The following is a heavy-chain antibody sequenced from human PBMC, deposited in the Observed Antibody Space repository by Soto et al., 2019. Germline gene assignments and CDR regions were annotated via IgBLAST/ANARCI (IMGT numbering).Heavy chain of an antibody. CDR3: ARDLSTVTTGTYYYYGMDV. V-gene: IGHV4-59*01. Sequence: PSETLSLTCTVSGGSISSYYWSWIRQPPGKGLEWIGYIYYSGSTNYNPSLKSRVTISVDTSKNQFSLKLSSVTAADTAVYYCARDLSTVTTGTYYYYGMDVWGQGTTVTVSS. J-gene: IGHJ6*02. CDR1: GGSISSYY. CDR2: IYYSGST. D-gene: IGHD4-4*01.